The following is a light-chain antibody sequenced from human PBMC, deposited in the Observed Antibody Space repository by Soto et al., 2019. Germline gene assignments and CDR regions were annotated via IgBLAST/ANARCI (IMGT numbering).Light chain of an antibody. V-gene: IGLV2-11*01. CDR1: TSDVGGYNF. Sequence: QSVLTQPRSVSGSPGQSVTVSCTGTTSDVGGYNFVSWYQQRPGKVPKLMIYDVSIRPSGVPDRFSGSKSGNTASLTISGLQAEDEADYYCCSYVGSDTSFVFGSGTKVIVL. CDR3: CSYVGSDTSFV. CDR2: DVS. J-gene: IGLJ1*01.